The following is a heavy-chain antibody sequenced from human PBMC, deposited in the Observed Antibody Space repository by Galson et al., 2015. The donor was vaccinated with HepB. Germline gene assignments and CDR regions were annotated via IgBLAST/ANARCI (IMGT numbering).Heavy chain of an antibody. D-gene: IGHD5-18*01. Sequence: SLRLSCAAFGFTFSSFGMHWVRQAPGKGLEWMAAISHDGSNKYFADSVRGRFTISRDNSKDTLYLQMNSLRPEDTAVYYCAKEAYSYGGSMITDYWGQGTLVSVSS. CDR1: GFTFSSFG. J-gene: IGHJ4*02. CDR2: ISHDGSNK. CDR3: AKEAYSYGGSMITDY. V-gene: IGHV3-30*18.